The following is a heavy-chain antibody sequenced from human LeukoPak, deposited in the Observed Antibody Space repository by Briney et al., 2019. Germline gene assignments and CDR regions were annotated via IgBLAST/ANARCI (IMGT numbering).Heavy chain of an antibody. D-gene: IGHD6-6*01. V-gene: IGHV1-69*04. Sequence: SVKVSCKASGYTFTSYGISWVRQAPGQGLEWMGRIIPILGIANYAQKFQGRVTITADKSTSTAYMELSSLRSEDTAVYYCARDVWGSSFFGYWGQGTLVTVSS. J-gene: IGHJ4*02. CDR2: IIPILGIA. CDR1: GYTFTSYG. CDR3: ARDVWGSSFFGY.